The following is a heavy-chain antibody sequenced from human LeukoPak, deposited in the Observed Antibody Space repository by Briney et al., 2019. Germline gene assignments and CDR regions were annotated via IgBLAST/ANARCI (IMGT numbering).Heavy chain of an antibody. CDR2: VSSSSSSM. D-gene: IGHD2/OR15-2a*01. V-gene: IGHV3-21*01. CDR1: GFTFSSHS. Sequence: GGSLRLSCVASGFTFSSHSMNWVRQAPGKGLEWVSSVSSSSSSMYYADSVKGRLTISRDNAKDSLYLQMNSLRAEDTAVYYCAGELLPRYWFFDLWGRGTLVTVSS. J-gene: IGHJ2*01. CDR3: AGELLPRYWFFDL.